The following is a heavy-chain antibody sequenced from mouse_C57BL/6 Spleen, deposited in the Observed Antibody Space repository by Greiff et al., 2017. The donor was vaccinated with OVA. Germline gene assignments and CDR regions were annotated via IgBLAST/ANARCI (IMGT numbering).Heavy chain of an antibody. V-gene: IGHV2-2*02. D-gene: IGHD1-1*01. J-gene: IGHJ1*03. Sequence: VQLQQSGPGLVQPSQSLSITCTVSGFSLTSYGVHWVRQSPGKGLVWLGVIWSGGSTAYYAPFISRLSISTDNSKSQVFFKRNSLKANYTAIYYCARNRDYGSSPYWYFDVWGTGTTVTVSS. CDR3: ARNRDYGSSPYWYFDV. CDR2: IWSGGST. CDR1: GFSLTSYG.